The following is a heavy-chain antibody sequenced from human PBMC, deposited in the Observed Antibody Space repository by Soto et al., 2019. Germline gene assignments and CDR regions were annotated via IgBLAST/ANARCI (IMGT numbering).Heavy chain of an antibody. D-gene: IGHD3-9*01. CDR2: IIPIFGTA. CDR3: ARVPVPYDSNGYFDY. Sequence: GASVKVSCKASGGTFSSYAISWVRQAPGQGLEWMGGIIPIFGTANYAQKFQGRVTITADESTSTAYMELSSLRSEDTAVYYCARVPVPYDSNGYFDYWGQGTLVTVSS. V-gene: IGHV1-69*13. CDR1: GGTFSSYA. J-gene: IGHJ4*02.